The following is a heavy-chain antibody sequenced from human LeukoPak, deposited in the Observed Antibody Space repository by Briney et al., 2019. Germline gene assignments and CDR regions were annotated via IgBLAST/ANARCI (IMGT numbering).Heavy chain of an antibody. CDR1: GYTFTTYD. V-gene: IGHV1-8*01. D-gene: IGHD4-17*01. Sequence: PGASVKVSCRTSGYTFTTYDINWVRQASGQGPEWMGWINPNNGNTGYAQKFQGRVTMTRDTSISTAYMELSSLRSDDTAVYYCVRVFTYGSPFDPWGQGTLVIVSS. CDR2: INPNNGNT. CDR3: VRVFTYGSPFDP. J-gene: IGHJ5*02.